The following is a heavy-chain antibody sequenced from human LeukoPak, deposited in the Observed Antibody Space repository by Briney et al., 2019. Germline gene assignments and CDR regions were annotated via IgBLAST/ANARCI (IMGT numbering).Heavy chain of an antibody. V-gene: IGHV4-59*01. Sequence: PSETLSLTCTVSGGSISSYYWSWIRQPPGKGLEWIGYIYYSGSTNYNPSLKSRVTISVDTSKNQFSLKLSSVTAADTAVYYCARVVVVPWYFDYWGQGTLVTVSS. CDR3: ARVVVVPWYFDY. CDR1: GGSISSYY. J-gene: IGHJ4*02. CDR2: IYYSGST. D-gene: IGHD3-22*01.